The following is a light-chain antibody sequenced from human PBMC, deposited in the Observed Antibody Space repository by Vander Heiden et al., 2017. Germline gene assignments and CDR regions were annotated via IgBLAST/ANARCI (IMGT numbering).Light chain of an antibody. CDR1: QRISSY. CDR3: QQCYSAPWT. Sequence: DIQMTQSPSSLSASVGDRVTITCRASQRISSYLNWFQQKPGKAPNLLIYAASTLQSGVPSRFSGSGSGTDFTLTISSLQPEDVATYYCQQCYSAPWTFGQGTKVEIK. V-gene: IGKV1-39*01. J-gene: IGKJ1*01. CDR2: AAS.